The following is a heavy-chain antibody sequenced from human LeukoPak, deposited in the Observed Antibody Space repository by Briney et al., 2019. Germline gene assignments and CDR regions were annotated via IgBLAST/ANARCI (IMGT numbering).Heavy chain of an antibody. V-gene: IGHV3-21*01. Sequence: GGSLRLSCAASGFTFSSYSMNWVRQAPGKGLEWVSSISSSSSYIYYADSVKGRFTISRDNAKNSLYLQMNSLRVEDTAVYYCARIYSGYESDYWGQGTLVTVSS. CDR1: GFTFSSYS. J-gene: IGHJ4*02. D-gene: IGHD5-12*01. CDR3: ARIYSGYESDY. CDR2: ISSSSSYI.